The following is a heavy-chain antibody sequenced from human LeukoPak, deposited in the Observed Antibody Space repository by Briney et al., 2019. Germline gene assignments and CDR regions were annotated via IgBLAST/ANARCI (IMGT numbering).Heavy chain of an antibody. CDR2: MNPNSGNT. Sequence: GASVKVSCKASGYTFTSYDINWVRQATGQGLEWKGWMNPNSGNTGYAQKFQGRVTMTRNTSISTAYMELSSLRSEDTAVYYRARAGIAVAGRDYWGQGTLVTVSS. V-gene: IGHV1-8*01. CDR3: ARAGIAVAGRDY. D-gene: IGHD6-19*01. J-gene: IGHJ4*02. CDR1: GYTFTSYD.